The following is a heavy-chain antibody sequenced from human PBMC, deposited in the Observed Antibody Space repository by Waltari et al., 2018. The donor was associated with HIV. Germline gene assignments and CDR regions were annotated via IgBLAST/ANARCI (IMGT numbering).Heavy chain of an antibody. CDR3: ARYSGSYPYYYYGMDV. J-gene: IGHJ6*02. Sequence: EVQLVQSGAEVKKPGESLKISCKGSGYSFTSYWIGWVRQMPGKGLEWMGIIYPGDADTRYSPSFQGKVTISADKSISTAYLQWSSLKALDTAMYYCARYSGSYPYYYYGMDVWGQGTTVTVSS. CDR2: IYPGDADT. D-gene: IGHD1-26*01. V-gene: IGHV5-51*01. CDR1: GYSFTSYW.